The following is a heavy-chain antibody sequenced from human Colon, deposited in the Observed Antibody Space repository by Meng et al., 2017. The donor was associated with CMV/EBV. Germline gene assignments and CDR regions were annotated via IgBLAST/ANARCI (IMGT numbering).Heavy chain of an antibody. CDR3: ARDLSGSYSSPYYSYYGMDV. CDR2: INSRGSTI. CDR1: EFTFSNYK. J-gene: IGHJ6*02. D-gene: IGHD4-11*01. Sequence: GESLKTPCAASEFTFSNYKMNWVRQAPGKGLEWISYINSRGSTIYYADSVKGRFTISRDNAKNTLYLQMNNLRADDTGVYYCARDLSGSYSSPYYSYYGMDVWGQGTTVTVSS. V-gene: IGHV3-48*03.